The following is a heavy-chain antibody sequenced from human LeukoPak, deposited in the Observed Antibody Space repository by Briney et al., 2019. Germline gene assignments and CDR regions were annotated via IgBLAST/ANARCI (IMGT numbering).Heavy chain of an antibody. Sequence: SETLSLTCTVPGGSISSYYWSWIRQPAGKGLEWIGRIYTSGSTNYNPSLKSRVTMSVDTSKNQFSLKLSSVTAADTAVYYCARDSYLWFHFDYWGQGTLVTVSS. CDR3: ARDSYLWFHFDY. CDR1: GGSISSYY. CDR2: IYTSGST. D-gene: IGHD2-8*02. V-gene: IGHV4-4*07. J-gene: IGHJ4*02.